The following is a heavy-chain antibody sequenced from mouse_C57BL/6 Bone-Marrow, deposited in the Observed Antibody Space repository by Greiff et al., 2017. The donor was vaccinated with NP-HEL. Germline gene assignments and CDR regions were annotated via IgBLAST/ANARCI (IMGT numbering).Heavy chain of an antibody. CDR2: ISSGGDYI. Sequence: EVQVVESGEGLVKPGGSLKLSCAASGFTFSSYAMSWVRQTPEKRLEWVAYISSGGDYIYYADTVKGRFTISRDNARNTLYLQMSSLKSEDTAMYYCTRAVVAKDYAMDYWGQGTSVTVSS. J-gene: IGHJ4*01. V-gene: IGHV5-9-1*02. D-gene: IGHD1-1*01. CDR1: GFTFSSYA. CDR3: TRAVVAKDYAMDY.